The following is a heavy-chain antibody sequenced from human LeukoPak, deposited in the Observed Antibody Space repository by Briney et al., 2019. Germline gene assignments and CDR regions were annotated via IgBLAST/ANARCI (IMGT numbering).Heavy chain of an antibody. D-gene: IGHD2-15*01. CDR2: INADEDRA. CDR1: GFTVSSNY. V-gene: IGHV3-74*01. CDR3: ARGGPIYCSGVSCYPGDY. J-gene: IGHJ4*02. Sequence: GGSLRLSCAASGFTVSSNYMSWVRQAPGKGLVWVSHINADEDRAAYADSVKGRFTISRDNARNTLYLQMNSLRAEDTAVYYCARGGPIYCSGVSCYPGDYWGQGTLVTVSS.